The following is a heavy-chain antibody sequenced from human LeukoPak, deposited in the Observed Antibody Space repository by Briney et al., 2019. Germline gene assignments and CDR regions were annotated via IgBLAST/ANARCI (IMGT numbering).Heavy chain of an antibody. CDR3: ARDRSRGSPEYFQH. CDR1: GGTFSSYA. CDR2: IIPIFGTA. V-gene: IGHV1-69*13. D-gene: IGHD1-26*01. J-gene: IGHJ1*01. Sequence: SVKVSCKASGGTFSSYAISWVRQAPGQGLEWMGGIIPIFGTANYAQKFQGRVTITADESTSTAYMELSSLRSEDTAVYYCARDRSRGSPEYFQHWGQGTLVTVSS.